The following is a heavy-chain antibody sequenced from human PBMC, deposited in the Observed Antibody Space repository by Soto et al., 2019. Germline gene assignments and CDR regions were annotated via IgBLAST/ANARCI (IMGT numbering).Heavy chain of an antibody. D-gene: IGHD3-3*01. V-gene: IGHV4-30-4*01. J-gene: IGHJ5*02. CDR3: ARDHRVSGWFDP. CDR1: GGSFSGHY. CDR2: IYYSGST. Sequence: SETQSLTSAVYGGSFSGHYWSWIRQPPGKGLEWIGYIYYSGSTYYNPSLKSRVTISVDTSKNQFSLKLSSVTAADTAVYYCARDHRVSGWFDPWGQGTLVTVSS.